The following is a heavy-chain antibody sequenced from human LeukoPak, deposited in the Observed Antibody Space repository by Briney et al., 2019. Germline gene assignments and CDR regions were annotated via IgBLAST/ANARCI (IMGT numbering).Heavy chain of an antibody. CDR1: GFTFSSYS. CDR3: ARAAVGATH. CDR2: ISSSSSYT. J-gene: IGHJ4*02. D-gene: IGHD1-26*01. Sequence: GGSLRLSCAASGFTFSSYSMNWVRQAPGKGLEWVSYISSSSSYTNYADSVKGRFTISRDNAKNSLYLQMNSLRAEDTAVYYCARAAVGATHWGQGTLVTVSS. V-gene: IGHV3-21*05.